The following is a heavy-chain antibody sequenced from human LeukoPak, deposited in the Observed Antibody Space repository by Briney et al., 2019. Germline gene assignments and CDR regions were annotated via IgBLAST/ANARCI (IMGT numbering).Heavy chain of an antibody. CDR2: INSDGSRT. CDR1: GFTFSSYW. CDR3: ARVGYSSSWYDAFDI. V-gene: IGHV3-74*01. J-gene: IGHJ3*02. Sequence: HPGGSLRLSCAASGFTFSSYWMHWVRQAPGKGLVWVSRINSDGSRTSYADSVKGRFTISRDNAKNTLYLQMNSLRAEDTAVYYCARVGYSSSWYDAFDIWGQGTMVTVSS. D-gene: IGHD6-13*01.